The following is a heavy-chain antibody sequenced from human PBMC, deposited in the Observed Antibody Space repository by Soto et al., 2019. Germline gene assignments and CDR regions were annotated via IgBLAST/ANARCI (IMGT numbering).Heavy chain of an antibody. CDR3: ARLRRDWGDAFDL. V-gene: IGHV1-69*01. D-gene: IGHD3-16*01. CDR1: GGPFGNSA. Sequence: QVQLVQSGADVKKPGSSVRVSCKTSGGPFGNSAISWVRQAPAQRLEWIGEIIPVFDKANYAQNFQGRLTITADDSTAPVFMQLSSQRSEDTAVYFCARLRRDWGDAFDLWGQGTLVTVSS. J-gene: IGHJ3*01. CDR2: IIPVFDKA.